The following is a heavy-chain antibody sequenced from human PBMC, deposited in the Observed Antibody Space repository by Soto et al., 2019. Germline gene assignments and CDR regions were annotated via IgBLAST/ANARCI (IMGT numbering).Heavy chain of an antibody. D-gene: IGHD6-19*01. J-gene: IGHJ6*02. Sequence: QVQLQESGPGLVKPSETLSLTCTVSGGSVSSGSYYWSWIRQPPGKGLEWIGYIYYSGSTNYNPSHQSRVTLSVATSKIRFSLKLRSVAAAGRAVYYCAGGGSGWFWGSGGMDVWGQGTTVTVSS. CDR1: GGSVSSGSYY. CDR3: AGGGSGWFWGSGGMDV. CDR2: IYYSGST. V-gene: IGHV4-61*01.